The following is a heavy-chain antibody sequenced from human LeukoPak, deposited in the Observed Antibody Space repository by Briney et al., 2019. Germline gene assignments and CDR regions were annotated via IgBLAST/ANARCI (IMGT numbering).Heavy chain of an antibody. CDR2: INHDGTGT. J-gene: IGHJ4*02. CDR3: ARSPVTCFDY. V-gene: IGHV3-74*01. D-gene: IGHD4-17*01. CDR1: GFTFSNFW. Sequence: GGSLRLSCAASGFTFSNFWMHWVRQVPGKGLVWVSGINHDGTGTYYADSVKGRFTISRDNAKNTVYLQMNSLRAEDTAVYYCARSPVTCFDYWGQGTLVTVSS.